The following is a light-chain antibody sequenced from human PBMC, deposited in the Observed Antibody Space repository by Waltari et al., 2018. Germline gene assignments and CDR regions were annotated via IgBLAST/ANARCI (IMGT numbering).Light chain of an antibody. CDR2: GAS. CDR1: QSVSSN. V-gene: IGKV3-15*01. CDR3: ERYNHCALIT. J-gene: IGKJ5*01. Sequence: EIVMTQSPATLSVSPGERATLSRRASQSVSSNLAWYQQKPGQDPRLLLDGASTRATGIPGRFTGSGSETEFKLTISCLKSEDFAVVYCERYNHCALITFGPGTRLE.